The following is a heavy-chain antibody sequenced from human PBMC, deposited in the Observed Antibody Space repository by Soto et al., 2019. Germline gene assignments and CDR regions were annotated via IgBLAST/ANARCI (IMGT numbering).Heavy chain of an antibody. V-gene: IGHV3-53*04. Sequence: EVQLVESGGGLVRPGGSLRLSCAASGFTVSSNYMNWVRQAPGKGLEWVAVIHSGGTTDYVDSAKGRFTISRHNSENTLYLQMNSLRTEDTAVYYCAREDFTIFGTNAFDIWGQGTMVTVSS. D-gene: IGHD3-3*01. CDR3: AREDFTIFGTNAFDI. CDR2: IHSGGTT. J-gene: IGHJ3*02. CDR1: GFTVSSNY.